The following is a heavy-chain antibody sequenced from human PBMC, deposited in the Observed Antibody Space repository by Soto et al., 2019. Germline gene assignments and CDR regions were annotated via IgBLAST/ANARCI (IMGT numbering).Heavy chain of an antibody. CDR1: GFTVSSNY. V-gene: IGHV3-66*01. Sequence: EVQLVESGGGLVQPGGSLRLSCAASGFTVSSNYMSWVRQAPGKGLEWVSVIYSGGSTYYADSVKGRFTISRDNSMTTRYFKMTSLRAENRAGYYCAREIRERRPPISPYVMAVWGQGTTVTSP. CDR2: IYSGGST. J-gene: IGHJ6*02. CDR3: AREIRERRPPISPYVMAV. D-gene: IGHD1-1*01.